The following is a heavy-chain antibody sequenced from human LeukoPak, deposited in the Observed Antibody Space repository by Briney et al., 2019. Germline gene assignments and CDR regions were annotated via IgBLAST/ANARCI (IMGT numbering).Heavy chain of an antibody. Sequence: PSETLSLTRTVSGGSISSSSYYWGWIRQPPGKGLEWIGSIYYSGSTYYNPSLKSRVTISVDTSKNQFSLKLSSVTAADTAVYYCARGGIAAAFGYWGQGTLVTVSS. V-gene: IGHV4-39*07. D-gene: IGHD6-13*01. CDR2: IYYSGST. CDR1: GGSISSSSYY. CDR3: ARGGIAAAFGY. J-gene: IGHJ4*02.